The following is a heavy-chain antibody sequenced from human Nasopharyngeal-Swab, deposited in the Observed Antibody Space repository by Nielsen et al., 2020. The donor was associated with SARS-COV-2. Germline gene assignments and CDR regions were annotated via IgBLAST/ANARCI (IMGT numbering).Heavy chain of an antibody. CDR2: IGDKDHNYAT. V-gene: IGHV3-73*01. Sequence: GESLKISCAASGFIFSSSAIHWVRQASGKGLEWVCRIGDKDHNYATTYGASVHGRFTISRDDSKNTAFLQMDSLKTEDTALYYCTTDFYFDYWGQGTLVTVSS. CDR3: TTDFYFDY. J-gene: IGHJ4*02. CDR1: GFIFSSSA.